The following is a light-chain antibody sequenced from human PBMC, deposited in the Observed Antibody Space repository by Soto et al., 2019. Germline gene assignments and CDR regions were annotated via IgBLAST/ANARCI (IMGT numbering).Light chain of an antibody. J-gene: IGKJ3*01. Sequence: IVLTQSPGTLSLSPGESATLSCRASQSISSSYLAWYQQKPGQAPRLLIYGASNRATAIPDRFSGSGSGTDFTLTISRLEPEDFATYHCQQLQRTPFTFGPGTTVDV. V-gene: IGKV3-20*01. CDR1: QSISSSY. CDR2: GAS. CDR3: QQLQRTPFT.